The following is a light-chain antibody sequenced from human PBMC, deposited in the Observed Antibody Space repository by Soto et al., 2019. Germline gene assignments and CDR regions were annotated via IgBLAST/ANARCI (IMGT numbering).Light chain of an antibody. CDR3: CSYAGTNNFV. CDR2: EVN. V-gene: IGLV2-8*01. J-gene: IGLJ1*01. Sequence: QSALTQPPSASGSPGQSVTISCTGTSSDVGRYNYVSWYQQHPGKAPKLIVYEVNKRPSGVPDRFSASKSGDTASLTVSGLQAEDEADYYCCSYAGTNNFVFGTGTQLTVL. CDR1: SSDVGRYNY.